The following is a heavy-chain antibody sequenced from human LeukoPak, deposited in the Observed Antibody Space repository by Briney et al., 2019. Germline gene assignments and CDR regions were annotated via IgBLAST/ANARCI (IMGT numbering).Heavy chain of an antibody. CDR1: GFTFSSNA. J-gene: IGHJ2*01. D-gene: IGHD2-21*01. V-gene: IGHV3-66*01. Sequence: GGSLILSCAASGFTFSSNAMSWVRQAPGKGLEWVSVIYGGGDTAAADSVRGRFTISRDNSKNTLYLQMNSLGAEDTAVYYCAGPSDKSRNWYFDLWGRGTLVTVSS. CDR3: AGPSDKSRNWYFDL. CDR2: IYGGGDT.